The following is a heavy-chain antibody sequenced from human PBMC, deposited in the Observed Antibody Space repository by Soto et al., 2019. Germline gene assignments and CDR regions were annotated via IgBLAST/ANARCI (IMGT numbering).Heavy chain of an antibody. J-gene: IGHJ4*02. CDR1: GYSFTSYW. Sequence: GESLKISCKGSGYSFTSYWIGWVRQMPGKGLEWMGIVYPGDSDTSYSPSFQGQVTISADKSISTAYLQWSSLKASDTAMYYCARHASGYFSAVEYWGQGTLVTVSS. V-gene: IGHV5-51*01. CDR3: ARHASGYFSAVEY. CDR2: VYPGDSDT. D-gene: IGHD3-3*01.